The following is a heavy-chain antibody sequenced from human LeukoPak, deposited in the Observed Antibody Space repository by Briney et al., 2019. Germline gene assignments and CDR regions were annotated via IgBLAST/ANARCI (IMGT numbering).Heavy chain of an antibody. D-gene: IGHD4-17*01. J-gene: IGHJ4*02. CDR1: GFTFSSYG. V-gene: IGHV3-33*08. CDR3: AREKVYGDYIDY. CDR2: IWYDGSNK. Sequence: PGGSLRLSCAASGFTFSSYGMHWVRQAPGKGLEWVAVIWYDGSNKYYADSVKGRFTISRDNSKNTLYLQMNSLRAEDTAVYYCAREKVYGDYIDYWGQGTLVTVSS.